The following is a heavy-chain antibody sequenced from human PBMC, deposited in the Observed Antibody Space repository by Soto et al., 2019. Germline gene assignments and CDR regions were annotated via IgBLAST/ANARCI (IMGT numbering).Heavy chain of an antibody. CDR2: IIPMFETV. CDR1: GGTFNNYA. Sequence: QEQLLQSGAEVRKPGSSVKVSCKASGGTFNNYAVSWVRQAPGQGLEWMGGIIPMFETVNYAQRFQGRLTMAADESTSTAYTELTSLTSADTPIYFCARGLRTGNYGMDVWGQGTTVTVSS. V-gene: IGHV1-69*01. CDR3: ARGLRTGNYGMDV. D-gene: IGHD3-10*01. J-gene: IGHJ6*02.